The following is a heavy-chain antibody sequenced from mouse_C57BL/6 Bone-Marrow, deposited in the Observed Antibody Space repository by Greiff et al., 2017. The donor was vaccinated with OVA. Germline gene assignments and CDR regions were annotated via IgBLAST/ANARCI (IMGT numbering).Heavy chain of an antibody. Sequence: VQLQQSGPELVKPGASVKISCKASGYSFTGYYMNWVKQSPEKSLEWIGEINPSTGGTTYNQKFKAKATLTVDKSSSTAYMQLKSLTSEDSAVYYCARRRSNFFAYWGQGTLVTVSA. CDR1: GYSFTGYY. J-gene: IGHJ3*01. CDR3: ARRRSNFFAY. CDR2: INPSTGGT. V-gene: IGHV1-42*01. D-gene: IGHD2-5*01.